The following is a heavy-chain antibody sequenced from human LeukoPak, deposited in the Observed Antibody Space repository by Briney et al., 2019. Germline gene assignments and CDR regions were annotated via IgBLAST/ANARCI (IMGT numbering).Heavy chain of an antibody. CDR3: AGDLYSSGWGYFDY. J-gene: IGHJ4*02. Sequence: PSETLSLTCTISGYSISSGYYWGWLRPPPGKGLEWIGSIYHSGSTYYNPSLKSRVTISLDTSENQFSLKLSSVTAADTAVYYCAGDLYSSGWGYFDYWGQGTLVTVSS. V-gene: IGHV4-38-2*02. D-gene: IGHD6-19*01. CDR2: IYHSGST. CDR1: GYSISSGYY.